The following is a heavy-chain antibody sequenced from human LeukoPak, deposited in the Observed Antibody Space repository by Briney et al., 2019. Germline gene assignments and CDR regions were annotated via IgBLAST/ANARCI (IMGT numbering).Heavy chain of an antibody. CDR1: GGSISSYY. J-gene: IGHJ4*02. D-gene: IGHD2-2*01. CDR3: ARGTVPAAKFTR. CDR2: IYYGGST. Sequence: SETLSLTCTVSGGSISSYYWSWIRQPPGKGLEWIGYIYYGGSTNYNPSLKSRVTISVDTSKNQFSLKLSSVTAADTAVYYCARGTVPAAKFTRWGQGTLVTVSS. V-gene: IGHV4-59*01.